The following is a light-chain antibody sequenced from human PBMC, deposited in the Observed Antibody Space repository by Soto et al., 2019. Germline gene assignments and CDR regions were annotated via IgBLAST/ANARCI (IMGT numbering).Light chain of an antibody. CDR1: QSVSSY. CDR3: QQRSNWPLT. V-gene: IGKV3-11*01. CDR2: DAS. Sequence: ESVLTQSPGTLSLSPGERATLSCRASQSVSSYLAWFQQRPGQPPRLLIHDASSRATGIPARFSGSGSGTDFTLTISSLEPEEFAVYYCQQRSNWPLTFGGVTKVDIK. J-gene: IGKJ4*01.